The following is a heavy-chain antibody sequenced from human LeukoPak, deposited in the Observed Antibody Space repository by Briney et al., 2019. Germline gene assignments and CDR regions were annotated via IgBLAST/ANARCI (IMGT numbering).Heavy chain of an antibody. D-gene: IGHD4-17*01. CDR1: GFTFDDYA. J-gene: IGHJ3*02. Sequence: PGGSLRLSCAASGFTFDDYAMHWVRQAPGKGLEWVSGISWNSGSIGYADSVEGRFTISGDNAKNSLYLQMNSLRAEDMALYYCAKADGDSDAFDIWGQGTMVTVSS. CDR3: AKADGDSDAFDI. V-gene: IGHV3-9*03. CDR2: ISWNSGSI.